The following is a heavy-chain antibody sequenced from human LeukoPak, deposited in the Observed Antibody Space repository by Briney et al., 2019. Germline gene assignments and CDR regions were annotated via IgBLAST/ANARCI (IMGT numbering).Heavy chain of an antibody. V-gene: IGHV3-9*01. Sequence: PGRSLRLSCAASGFTFDDYAMHWVRQAPGKGLEWVSGISWNSGSIGYADSVKGRFTISRDNAKNSLYLQMNSLKAEDTALYYCAKDNAPWTYNWNDVSAPQTLYYYYGMDVWGQGTTVTVSS. CDR1: GFTFDDYA. D-gene: IGHD1-1*01. CDR2: ISWNSGSI. J-gene: IGHJ6*02. CDR3: AKDNAPWTYNWNDVSAPQTLYYYYGMDV.